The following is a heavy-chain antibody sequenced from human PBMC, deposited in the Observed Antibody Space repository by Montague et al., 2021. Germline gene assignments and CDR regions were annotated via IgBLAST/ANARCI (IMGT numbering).Heavy chain of an antibody. CDR2: MFYGGAT. CDR1: GGSISGSHAH. Sequence: SETLSLTCTVSGGSISGSHAHWSWVRQPPGKGLEWLGSMFYGGATSNNPSLKSRVTMSIDTSTNQFSLKLSFVTAADTAVYYCAKQDYFVSGTSYKGFDPWGQGILVTVSS. D-gene: IGHD3-10*01. V-gene: IGHV4-61*05. J-gene: IGHJ5*02. CDR3: AKQDYFVSGTSYKGFDP.